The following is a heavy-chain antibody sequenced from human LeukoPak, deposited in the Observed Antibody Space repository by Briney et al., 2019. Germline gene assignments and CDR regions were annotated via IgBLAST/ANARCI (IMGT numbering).Heavy chain of an antibody. J-gene: IGHJ6*02. CDR3: ARFWGRYGMDV. CDR1: GGSISSGGYS. D-gene: IGHD3-16*01. CDR2: IYHSGST. Sequence: SETLSLTCAVSGGSISSGGYSWSWIRQPPGKGLEWIGYIYHSGSTYYNPSLKSRVTISVDRSKNQFSLKPSSVTAADTAVYYCARFWGRYGMDVWGQGTTVTVSS. V-gene: IGHV4-30-2*01.